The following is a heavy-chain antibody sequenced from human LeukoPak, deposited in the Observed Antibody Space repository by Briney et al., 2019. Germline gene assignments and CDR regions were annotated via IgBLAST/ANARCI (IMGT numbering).Heavy chain of an antibody. CDR2: ISGSGGST. D-gene: IGHD6-19*01. CDR3: AQGSSGWYSGNY. Sequence: PGGSLRLSCAASGFTFSSYAMSWVRQAPGKGLEWVSAISGSGGSTYYADSVKGRFTISRDNSKNTLYLQMNSLRAEDTAVYYCAQGSSGWYSGNYWGQGTLVTASS. J-gene: IGHJ4*02. V-gene: IGHV3-23*01. CDR1: GFTFSSYA.